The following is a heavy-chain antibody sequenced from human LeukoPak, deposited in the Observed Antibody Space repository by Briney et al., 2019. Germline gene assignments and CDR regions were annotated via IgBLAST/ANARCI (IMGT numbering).Heavy chain of an antibody. CDR1: GFSFDDYA. CDR3: GKDLNYGLDY. J-gene: IGHJ4*02. Sequence: PGGSLRLSCSVSGFSFDDYAMNWVRQAPGKGLEWVSALSGSGDKTFYADSVKGRFTISRDNSKNTLYLQMNSLRAEGTAVYYCGKDLNYGLDYWGQGTLVTVSS. D-gene: IGHD4-11*01. V-gene: IGHV3-23*01. CDR2: LSGSGDKT.